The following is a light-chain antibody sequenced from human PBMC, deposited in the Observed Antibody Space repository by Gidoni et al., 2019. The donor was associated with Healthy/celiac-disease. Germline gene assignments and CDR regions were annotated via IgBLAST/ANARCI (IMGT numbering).Light chain of an antibody. CDR3: QKYNSYPLT. V-gene: IGKV1-5*03. J-gene: IGKJ3*01. CDR2: KAS. CDR1: QSISSW. Sequence: DIQMTQSPSTLSASVGDRVTITCRASQSISSWLAWYQQKPGKAPKLLIYKASSLESGVPSRFSGRGSGTEFTITSSSLQHDDFATYYCQKYNSYPLTFGTGTKVDIK.